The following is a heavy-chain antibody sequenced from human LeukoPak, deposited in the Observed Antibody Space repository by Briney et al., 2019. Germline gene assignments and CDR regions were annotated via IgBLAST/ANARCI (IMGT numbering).Heavy chain of an antibody. CDR2: VYTSGST. V-gene: IGHV4-4*07. Sequence: SETLSLTCTVSGGSLSSYYWSWIRQPAGKGLEWLGRVYTSGSTNYNPSLKSRVTMSVGTSKNQFSLKLSSVTAADTAVYYCARDREHSSSWYYFDYWGQGTLVTVSS. J-gene: IGHJ4*02. D-gene: IGHD6-13*01. CDR3: ARDREHSSSWYYFDY. CDR1: GGSLSSYY.